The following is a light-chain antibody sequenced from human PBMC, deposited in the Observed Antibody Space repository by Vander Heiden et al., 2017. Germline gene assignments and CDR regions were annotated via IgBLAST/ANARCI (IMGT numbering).Light chain of an antibody. J-gene: IGLJ1*01. Sequence: SSQLTQDPAVSVALGPPVRITCQGDSPRSYYPSWYQQKPGQAPGLVIYGKNNRPSGIPDRFAGSSSGNTASLTITGAQAEDEADYYWNSRDSSGNHHVVGTGTKVTVL. CDR3: NSRDSSGNHHV. V-gene: IGLV3-19*01. CDR2: GKN. CDR1: SPRSYY.